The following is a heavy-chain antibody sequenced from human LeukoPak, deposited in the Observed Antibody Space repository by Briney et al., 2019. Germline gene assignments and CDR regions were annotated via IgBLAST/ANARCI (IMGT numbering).Heavy chain of an antibody. CDR3: AIGERFIDAFEF. J-gene: IGHJ3*01. V-gene: IGHV3-23*01. CDR2: VSGSGDKT. CDR1: GFIFSSYV. Sequence: GGSLRLSCAASGFIFSSYVMTWVRQAPGKGLEWCSGVSGSGDKTYYADSVTGRFTISRDNSKDTLYLQMNSLRADDTAVYYCAIGERFIDAFEFWGQGTMVTVSS.